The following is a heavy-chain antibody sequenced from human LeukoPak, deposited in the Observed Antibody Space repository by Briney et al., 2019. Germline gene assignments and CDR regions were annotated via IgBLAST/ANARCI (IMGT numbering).Heavy chain of an antibody. CDR1: GGSISSSSYY. CDR3: ARRIGTSYFDY. D-gene: IGHD1-1*01. Sequence: SETLSLTCTVSGGSISSSSYYWGWIRQPPGKGLEWIGSIYYSGSTYYNPSLKSRVTISVDTSKNQFSLKLSSVTAADTAVYYCARRIGTSYFDYWGQGTLVTVSS. J-gene: IGHJ4*02. CDR2: IYYSGST. V-gene: IGHV4-39*01.